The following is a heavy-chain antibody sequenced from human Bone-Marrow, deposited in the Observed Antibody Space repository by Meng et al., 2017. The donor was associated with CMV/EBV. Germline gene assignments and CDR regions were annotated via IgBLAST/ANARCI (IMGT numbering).Heavy chain of an antibody. CDR1: GGTFSGYN. CDR2: INHRGST. J-gene: IGHJ6*01. Sequence: SETLSSTCAVYGGTFSGYNWSWIRQPPGKGLEWIGEINHRGSTNYNPSLKSRVTISVDTSKNQFSLKLSSVTAADTAVYSCARGRIAARPSKYYYYYYCMDVWGQGTTVTVSS. D-gene: IGHD6-6*01. V-gene: IGHV4-34*01. CDR3: ARGRIAARPSKYYYYYYCMDV.